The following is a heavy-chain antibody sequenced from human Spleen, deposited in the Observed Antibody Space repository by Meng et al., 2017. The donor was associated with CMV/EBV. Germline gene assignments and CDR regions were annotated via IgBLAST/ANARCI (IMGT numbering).Heavy chain of an antibody. D-gene: IGHD6-25*01. CDR3: ATVGLAAAGNWYFDL. J-gene: IGHJ2*01. Sequence: SGYTLTGLSIHWVRQAPGKGLEWMGGFDPELGEPIFAQKFQGRVTKTEDTSTDTAYMELSSLRFEDTAVYYCATVGLAAAGNWYFDLWGRGTLVTVSS. V-gene: IGHV1-24*01. CDR1: GYTLTGLS. CDR2: FDPELGEP.